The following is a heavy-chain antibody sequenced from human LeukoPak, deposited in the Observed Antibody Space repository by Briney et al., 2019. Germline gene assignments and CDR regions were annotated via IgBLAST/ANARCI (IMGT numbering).Heavy chain of an antibody. CDR2: IYTSGGIYTSGST. CDR1: GGSISGNY. CDR3: ARDSGSGTYAGYNWFDP. Sequence: PSETLSLTCTVSGGSISGNYWSWIRQPAGKGLEWIGHIYTSGGIYTSGSTNYNPSLKSRVTMSVDTSKKQFSLKLSSVTAADTAVYYCARDSGSGTYAGYNWFDPWGQGTLVTVSS. V-gene: IGHV4-4*07. J-gene: IGHJ5*02. D-gene: IGHD1-26*01.